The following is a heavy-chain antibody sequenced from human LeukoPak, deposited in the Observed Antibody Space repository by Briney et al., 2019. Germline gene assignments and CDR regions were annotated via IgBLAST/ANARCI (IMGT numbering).Heavy chain of an antibody. Sequence: ASVKVSFKASGYTFTSYYMHWVRQAPGQGLEWVGIINPSAGSMYAQKFQGRVTVTRDTSTSTVYMELSSLTSEDTAVYYCARSPSGGYPDYWGQGTLVTVSS. CDR3: ARSPSGGYPDY. V-gene: IGHV1-46*01. J-gene: IGHJ4*02. CDR1: GYTFTSYY. D-gene: IGHD1-26*01. CDR2: INPSAGS.